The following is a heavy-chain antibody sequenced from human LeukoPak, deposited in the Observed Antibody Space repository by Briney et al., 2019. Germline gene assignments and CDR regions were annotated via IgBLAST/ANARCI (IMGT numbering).Heavy chain of an antibody. CDR3: ATGYSGSYYFDY. V-gene: IGHV1-69*13. CDR2: IIPIFGTA. Sequence: GASVKVSCKASGGTFSSYAISWVRQAPGQGLEWMGGIIPIFGTANYAQKFQGRVTITADESTSTAYMELSSLRSEDTAVYYCATGYSGSYYFDYWGQGTLVTVSP. CDR1: GGTFSSYA. J-gene: IGHJ4*02. D-gene: IGHD1-26*01.